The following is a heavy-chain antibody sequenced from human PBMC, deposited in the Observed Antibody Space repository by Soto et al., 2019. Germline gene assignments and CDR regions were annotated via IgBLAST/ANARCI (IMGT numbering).Heavy chain of an antibody. CDR1: GFTVSSNY. D-gene: IGHD3-10*01. CDR3: ARHITMDPLWVY. V-gene: IGHV3-53*01. Sequence: EVQLVESGGGLIQPGGSLRLSCAASGFTVSSNYMSWVRQAPGKGLEWVSVIYSGGSTYYADSVKGRFTISRDNSKNPLYLPTSRLRAEGTAVYYCARHITMDPLWVYWGQGTLVTVSS. J-gene: IGHJ4*02. CDR2: IYSGGST.